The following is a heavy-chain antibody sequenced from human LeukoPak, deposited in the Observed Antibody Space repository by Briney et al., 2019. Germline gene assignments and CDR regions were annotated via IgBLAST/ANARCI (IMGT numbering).Heavy chain of an antibody. J-gene: IGHJ5*02. D-gene: IGHD2/OR15-2a*01. CDR1: GGSISSYY. CDR3: ARGRGWLYFERMSWFDP. Sequence: SETLSLICTVSGGSISSYYWSWIRQPPGKGLEWIGYIYYSGSTNYNPSLKSRVTISIDTSKSQFSLKLTSVTAADTAVYYCARGRGWLYFERMSWFDPWGQGALVTVSS. V-gene: IGHV4-59*12. CDR2: IYYSGST.